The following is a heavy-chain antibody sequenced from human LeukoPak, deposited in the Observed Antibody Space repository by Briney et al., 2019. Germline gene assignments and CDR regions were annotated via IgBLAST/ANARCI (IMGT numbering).Heavy chain of an antibody. Sequence: GGSLRLSCAASGFTFSSYEMNWVRQAPGKGLEWVSYISTSGTTIYYADSVKGRFTISRDNAKNSLCLQMNSLRAEDTAVYYCARAYTFGGVIVAFDYWGQGTLVTVSS. J-gene: IGHJ4*02. CDR1: GFTFSSYE. CDR3: ARAYTFGGVIVAFDY. V-gene: IGHV3-48*03. D-gene: IGHD3-16*02. CDR2: ISTSGTTI.